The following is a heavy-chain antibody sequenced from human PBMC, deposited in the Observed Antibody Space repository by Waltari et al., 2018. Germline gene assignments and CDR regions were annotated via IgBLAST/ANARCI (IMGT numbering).Heavy chain of an antibody. Sequence: EVQLVESGGGLEQPGGSLRLSCAGSVFNFGSYEMLWVRRAPGKGLEWVSSIDTSDRSIYYADSVRGRFTISRDNAKNSLYLHMNNLRAEDTAVYYCARVGGYYYYYMDVWGKGTTVTVSS. J-gene: IGHJ6*03. V-gene: IGHV3-48*03. CDR3: ARVGGYYYYYMDV. CDR2: IDTSDRSI. CDR1: VFNFGSYE. D-gene: IGHD3-16*01.